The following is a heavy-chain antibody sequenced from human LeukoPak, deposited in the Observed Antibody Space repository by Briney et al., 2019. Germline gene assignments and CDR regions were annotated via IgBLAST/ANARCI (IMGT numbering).Heavy chain of an antibody. J-gene: IGHJ4*02. CDR3: ASELGGSSTSSYYFDY. CDR2: IYYSGST. CDR1: GGSISSYY. D-gene: IGHD2-2*01. Sequence: PSETLSLTCTVSGGSISSYYWSWIRQPPGKGLEWIGSIYYSGSTYYNPSLKSRVTISVDTSKNQFSLKLSSVTAADTAVYYCASELGGSSTSSYYFDYWGQGTLVTVSS. V-gene: IGHV4-59*05.